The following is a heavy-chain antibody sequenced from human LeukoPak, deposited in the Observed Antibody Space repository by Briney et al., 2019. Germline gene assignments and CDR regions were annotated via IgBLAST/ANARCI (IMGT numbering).Heavy chain of an antibody. Sequence: PGGSLRLSCAASGFTLSNAWMSWVRQAPGKGLEWVGRIKSKTDGGTTDYAAPVKGRFTISRDDSKNTLYLQMNSLKTEDTAVYYCTTDPALIVGATLTFDYWGQGTLVTVSS. J-gene: IGHJ4*02. CDR3: TTDPALIVGATLTFDY. CDR1: GFTLSNAW. D-gene: IGHD1-26*01. V-gene: IGHV3-15*01. CDR2: IKSKTDGGTT.